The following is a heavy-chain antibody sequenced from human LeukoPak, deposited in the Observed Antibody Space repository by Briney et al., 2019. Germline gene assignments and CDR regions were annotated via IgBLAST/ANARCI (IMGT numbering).Heavy chain of an antibody. V-gene: IGHV1-69*13. CDR1: GGTFISYA. CDR3: ATGPVVPAAIRPGGMDV. Sequence: SVKVSCKASGGTFISYAISWVRQAPGQGLEWMGGIIPIFGTANYAQKFQGRVTITADESTSTAYMELSSLRSEDMAVYYCATGPVVPAAIRPGGMDVWGQGTTVTVSS. J-gene: IGHJ6*02. D-gene: IGHD2-2*02. CDR2: IIPIFGTA.